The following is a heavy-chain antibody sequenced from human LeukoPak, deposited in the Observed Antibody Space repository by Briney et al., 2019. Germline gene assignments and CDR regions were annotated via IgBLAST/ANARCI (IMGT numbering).Heavy chain of an antibody. J-gene: IGHJ4*02. CDR1: GDSINSGDYY. V-gene: IGHV4-30-4*01. Sequence: PSQTLSLTCTVSGDSINSGDYYWSWIRQPPGKGLEWIGYIYYSASTYYNPSLKSRITISVDTSKNQFSLKLSSVTAADTAVYYCARDRSGYDHLDYWGQGTLVTVSS. CDR3: ARDRSGYDHLDY. CDR2: IYYSAST. D-gene: IGHD5-12*01.